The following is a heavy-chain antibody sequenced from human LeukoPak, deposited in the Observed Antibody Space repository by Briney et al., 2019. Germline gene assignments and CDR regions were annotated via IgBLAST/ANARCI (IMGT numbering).Heavy chain of an antibody. CDR3: ASKSGSSSEEN. Sequence: SETLSLTCTASGGSITSDYWNWIRQPPGQGLEWIGNIHYSRSANYNPSLKSRVTISIDTSKNQFSLKLSSVTAADTAVYYCASKSGSSSEENWGHGTLVTVSS. CDR1: GGSITSDY. CDR2: IHYSRSA. V-gene: IGHV4-59*01. J-gene: IGHJ4*01. D-gene: IGHD3-10*01.